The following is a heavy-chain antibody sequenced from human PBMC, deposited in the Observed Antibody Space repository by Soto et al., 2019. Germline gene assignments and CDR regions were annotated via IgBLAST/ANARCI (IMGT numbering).Heavy chain of an antibody. J-gene: IGHJ5*02. V-gene: IGHV4-59*12. CDR1: GGSISSYY. D-gene: IGHD2-2*01. CDR2: IYYSGST. CDR3: ARVPDR. Sequence: PSETLSLTCTVSGGSISSYYWSWIRQPPGKGLEWIGYIYYSGSTYYNPSLKIRVTISVDRSKNQFSLKLSSVTAADTAVYYCARVPDRWGQGTLVTVSS.